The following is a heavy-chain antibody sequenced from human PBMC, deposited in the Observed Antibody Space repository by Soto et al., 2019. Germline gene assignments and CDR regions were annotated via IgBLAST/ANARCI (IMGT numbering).Heavy chain of an antibody. Sequence: PGGSLRLSCAASGLTFSNVWMTWVRQAPGKGLELVGRIKSKSDGETADVAAPVKARFTISRDDSKNTVFLEMNSLKSEDTALYYCAITAMINRDSSTSFDYWGRGTQVTVSS. CDR3: AITAMINRDSSTSFDY. J-gene: IGHJ4*02. D-gene: IGHD5-18*01. V-gene: IGHV3-15*01. CDR1: GLTFSNVW. CDR2: IKSKSDGETA.